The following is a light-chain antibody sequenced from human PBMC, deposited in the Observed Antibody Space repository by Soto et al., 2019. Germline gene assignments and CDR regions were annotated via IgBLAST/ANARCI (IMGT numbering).Light chain of an antibody. V-gene: IGKV3-20*01. CDR2: GAS. J-gene: IGKJ1*01. Sequence: EIVLTQSPGTLSLSPVERATLSCIASQSVSSSSLAWYQQKRGQAPRLLIHGASSRATGIPDRFSGSGSGTDFTLTISRLEPEDFAVYYCQQYGGSPRTFGQGTKVDIK. CDR1: QSVSSSS. CDR3: QQYGGSPRT.